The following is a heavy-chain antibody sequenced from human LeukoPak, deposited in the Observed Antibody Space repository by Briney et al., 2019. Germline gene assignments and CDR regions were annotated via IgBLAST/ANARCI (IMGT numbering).Heavy chain of an antibody. D-gene: IGHD6-13*01. CDR3: ARDLSSRDAY. Sequence: GGSLRLSCAASGFTVSSYWMSWVRQAPGEGLEWVACIHQNGGTEYYVDSVKGRFAISRDNTKNSLYLQMKSLTIEDTAVYYCARDLSSRDAYWGQGTLVTVSS. J-gene: IGHJ4*02. V-gene: IGHV3-7*03. CDR1: GFTVSSYW. CDR2: IHQNGGTE.